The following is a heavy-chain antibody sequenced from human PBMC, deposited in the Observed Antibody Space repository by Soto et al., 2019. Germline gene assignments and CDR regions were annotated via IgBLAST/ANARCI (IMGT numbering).Heavy chain of an antibody. D-gene: IGHD2-15*01. Sequence: QVQLVQSGAEVKKPGASVRVSCKASGYTFTNYGISWVRQAPGQGLEWMGWVGPYNGNTDHAQNFQGRVTMTTGTSTNTAYMELGSLRPDDTALYYCARCYCSLGSCYTCWHFDLWGRGTLVTVSS. CDR2: VGPYNGNT. J-gene: IGHJ2*01. CDR1: GYTFTNYG. V-gene: IGHV1-18*04. CDR3: ARCYCSLGSCYTCWHFDL.